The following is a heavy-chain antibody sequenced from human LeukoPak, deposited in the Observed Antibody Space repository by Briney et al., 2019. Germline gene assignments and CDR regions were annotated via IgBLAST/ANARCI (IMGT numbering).Heavy chain of an antibody. Sequence: ASVTVSFKASGGTFSSYAISWVRQAPGQGLEWMGGIIPIFGTANYAQKFQGRVTITTDESTSTAYMELSSLRSEDTAVYYCARDGDYYDSSGYFDYWGQGTLVTVSS. CDR1: GGTFSSYA. CDR2: IIPIFGTA. J-gene: IGHJ4*02. D-gene: IGHD3-22*01. V-gene: IGHV1-69*05. CDR3: ARDGDYYDSSGYFDY.